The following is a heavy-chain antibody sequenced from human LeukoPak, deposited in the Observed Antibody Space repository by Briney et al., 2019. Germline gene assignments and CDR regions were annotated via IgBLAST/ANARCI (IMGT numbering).Heavy chain of an antibody. CDR3: ARGYCSSATCRHFDY. D-gene: IGHD2-2*01. CDR1: GYAFTNYA. J-gene: IGHJ4*02. V-gene: IGHV1-18*01. Sequence: ASVKVSYKASGYAFTNYAFSWVRQAPGQGLEWMGWISVYNGNTNYAQKLQDRVTMIADTSTTTAYMELRSLRSDDTAVYYCARGYCSSATCRHFDYWGQGALVTVSS. CDR2: ISVYNGNT.